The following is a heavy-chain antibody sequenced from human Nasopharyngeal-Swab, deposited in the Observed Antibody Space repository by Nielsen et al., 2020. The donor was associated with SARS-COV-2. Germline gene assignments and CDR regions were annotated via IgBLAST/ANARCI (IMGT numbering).Heavy chain of an antibody. V-gene: IGHV4-59*01. CDR3: ARGAREIETYHFDY. CDR1: GGSFSHYY. D-gene: IGHD5-24*01. J-gene: IGHJ4*02. CDR2: VYHSGST. Sequence: SETLSLTCTVSGGSFSHYYWSWIRQPPGKGLEWIGYVYHSGSTNYNPSLKSRVTISVDQPKNQLSLRLRSVTAADTAGYYCARGAREIETYHFDYWGQGTLVPLSS.